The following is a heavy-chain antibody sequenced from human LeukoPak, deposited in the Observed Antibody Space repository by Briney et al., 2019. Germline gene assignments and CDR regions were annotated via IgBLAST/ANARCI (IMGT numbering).Heavy chain of an antibody. J-gene: IGHJ4*02. CDR3: ARLIGNYYDSSGYSYGA. Sequence: PSETLSLTCTVSGGSISSSSYYWGWIRQPPGKGLEWIGSIYYSGSTYYNPSLKSRVTISVDTSKNQFSLKLSSVTAADTAVYYCARLIGNYYDSSGYSYGAWSQGTLVTVSS. V-gene: IGHV4-39*01. CDR1: GGSISSSSYY. D-gene: IGHD3-22*01. CDR2: IYYSGST.